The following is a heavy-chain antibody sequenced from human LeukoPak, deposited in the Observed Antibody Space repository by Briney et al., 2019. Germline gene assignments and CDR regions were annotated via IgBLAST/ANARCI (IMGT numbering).Heavy chain of an antibody. CDR3: TRAGYSSGFDS. CDR1: GFTFSGYW. V-gene: IGHV3-74*03. D-gene: IGHD6-19*01. J-gene: IGHJ5*01. Sequence: GGSLPLSCAASGFTFSGYWMHWVRQAPGKGLVWVSRINSDGYSITYADSVKGRFTISRDNAKNTLYLQMNSLIAEDTAVYFCTRAGYSSGFDSWGQGTLVT. CDR2: INSDGYSI.